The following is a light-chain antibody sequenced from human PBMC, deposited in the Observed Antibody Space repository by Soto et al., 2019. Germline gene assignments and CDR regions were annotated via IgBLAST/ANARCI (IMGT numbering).Light chain of an antibody. V-gene: IGLV1-40*01. Sequence: QSVLTQPPLVSGAPGQRVTISCTGSSSNIGAGYDVHWYQQLPGTAPKLLIYGNSNRPSGVPDRFSGSKSGTSASLAITGLQAEDEADYYCQSYDSSLSALFGGGTKVPS. CDR3: QSYDSSLSAL. CDR1: SSNIGAGYD. J-gene: IGLJ2*01. CDR2: GNS.